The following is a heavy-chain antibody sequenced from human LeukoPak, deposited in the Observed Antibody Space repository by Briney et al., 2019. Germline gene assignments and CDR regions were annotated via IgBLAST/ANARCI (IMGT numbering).Heavy chain of an antibody. CDR2: ISAYNGNT. D-gene: IGHD2-2*01. V-gene: IGHV1-18*01. J-gene: IGHJ4*02. Sequence: ASVKVSCKASGYTFTSYGISWVRQAPGQGLEWMGWISAYNGNTNYAQKLQGRVTMTTDTSTSTAYMELRSLRSDDTAVYYCASSSTRYCSSTSCYEAPFDYWGQGTLVTVSS. CDR1: GYTFTSYG. CDR3: ASSSTRYCSSTSCYEAPFDY.